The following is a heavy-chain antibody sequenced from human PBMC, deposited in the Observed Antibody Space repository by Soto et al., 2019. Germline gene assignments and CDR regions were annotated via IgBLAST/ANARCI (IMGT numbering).Heavy chain of an antibody. Sequence: PSETLSLTCAVSGGSFSGYIWTWIRQTPGEGLQWIGQINHSGSSIYNPSLKNRVTISTMSNNKFSLELSSVTAADTAVYYCTRGLFSGSSYSGSWYYFDSWGQGTMVTVSS. CDR1: GGSFSGYI. D-gene: IGHD1-26*01. CDR3: TRGLFSGSSYSGSWYYFDS. J-gene: IGHJ4*02. V-gene: IGHV4-34*01. CDR2: INHSGSS.